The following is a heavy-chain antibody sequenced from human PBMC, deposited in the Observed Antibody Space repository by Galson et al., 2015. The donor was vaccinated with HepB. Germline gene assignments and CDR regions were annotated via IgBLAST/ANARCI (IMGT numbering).Heavy chain of an antibody. J-gene: IGHJ4*02. CDR3: ARSGIAVRRYYFDY. V-gene: IGHV2-70*11. CDR2: IDWDDDK. Sequence: PALVKPTQTLTLTCTFSGFSLSTSGMCVSWIRQPPGKALEWLARIDWDDDKYYSTSLKTRLTISKDTSKNQVVLTMTNMDPVDTATYYCARSGIAVRRYYFDYWGQGTLVTVSS. CDR1: GFSLSTSGMC. D-gene: IGHD6-19*01.